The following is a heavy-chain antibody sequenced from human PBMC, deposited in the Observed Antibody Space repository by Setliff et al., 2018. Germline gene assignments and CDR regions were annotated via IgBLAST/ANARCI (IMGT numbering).Heavy chain of an antibody. V-gene: IGHV4-34*12. J-gene: IGHJ4*02. D-gene: IGHD2-15*01. Sequence: KTSETLSLTCAVYGGSFSGYYWSWIRQPPGKRLEWIGEIIHSGSTNYNPSLKSRVTISTDTSKNQFSLKVSSVTAADTAVYYCARSFSRSEKFLLDYWGQGALVTVSS. CDR2: IIHSGST. CDR1: GGSFSGYY. CDR3: ARSFSRSEKFLLDY.